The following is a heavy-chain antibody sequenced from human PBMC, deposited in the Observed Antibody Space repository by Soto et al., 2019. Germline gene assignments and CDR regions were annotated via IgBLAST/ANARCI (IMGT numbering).Heavy chain of an antibody. J-gene: IGHJ3*02. D-gene: IGHD1-26*01. CDR1: GGTIGGYA. Sequence: RHRWGAAGGTIGGYAMSWVSKTPGKGLEWVSAISGSGGSTYYADSVKGRFPISRDNSKNTLYLQMNSLRAEDTAVYYFAKDRGIVGANEVLDIWVQGTLVTVSS. CDR2: ISGSGGST. CDR3: AKDRGIVGANEVLDI. V-gene: IGHV3-23*01.